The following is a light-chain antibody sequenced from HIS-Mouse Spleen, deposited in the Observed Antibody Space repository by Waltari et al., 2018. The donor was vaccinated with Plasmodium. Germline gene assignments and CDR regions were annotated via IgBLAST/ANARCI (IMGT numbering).Light chain of an antibody. CDR1: QSLLHSNGYNY. CDR2: LGS. CDR3: MQALQTPWT. V-gene: IGKV2-28*01. Sequence: DIVMTQSPLSLPVTPGEPASISCRSGQSLLHSNGYNYLDWYLQKPGQSPQLLIYLGSNRASGGPDRFSGSGSGTDFTLKISRVEAEDVGVYYCMQALQTPWTFGQGTKVEIK. J-gene: IGKJ1*01.